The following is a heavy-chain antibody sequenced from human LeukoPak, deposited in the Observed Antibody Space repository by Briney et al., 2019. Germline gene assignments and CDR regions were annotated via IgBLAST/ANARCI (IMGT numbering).Heavy chain of an antibody. V-gene: IGHV3-30*18. CDR2: ISYDGSNK. CDR3: AKPPQGELEYYFDY. D-gene: IGHD3-3*01. J-gene: IGHJ4*02. Sequence: PGGSLRLSCAASGFTFSSYGMHWVRQAPGKGLEWVAVISYDGSNKYYADSVKGRFTISRDNSKNTLYLQMNSLRAEDTVVYYCAKPPQGELEYYFDYWGQGTLVTVSS. CDR1: GFTFSSYG.